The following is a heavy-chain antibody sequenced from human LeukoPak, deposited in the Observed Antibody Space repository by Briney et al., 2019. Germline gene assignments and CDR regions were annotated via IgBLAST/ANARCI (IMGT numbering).Heavy chain of an antibody. J-gene: IGHJ4*02. Sequence: NPSETLSLTCTVSGGSISSSSYYWSWIRQPAGKGLEWIGRIYTSGSTNYNPSLKSRVTMSVDTSKNQFSLKLSSVTAADTAVYYCAREIIIMTTVTTIFYFDYWGQGTLVTVSS. CDR3: AREIIIMTTVTTIFYFDY. CDR2: IYTSGST. V-gene: IGHV4-61*02. D-gene: IGHD4-17*01. CDR1: GGSISSSSYY.